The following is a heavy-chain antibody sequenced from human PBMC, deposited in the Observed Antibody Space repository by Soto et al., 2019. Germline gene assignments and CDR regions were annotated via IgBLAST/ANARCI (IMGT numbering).Heavy chain of an antibody. Sequence: QVQLQESGPGLVKPSQTVSLTCAVSGASMSSGGHSWSWIRQSPGRGLEWIGYIYYTGATSYNPSLKSRVTLSIDRSNDQFSLNFTAVTASDTAVYYCARAPPGPSPRWDVWGQGTTVTVSS. D-gene: IGHD3-10*01. CDR3: ARAPPGPSPRWDV. V-gene: IGHV4-30-2*06. CDR2: IYYTGAT. CDR1: GASMSSGGHS. J-gene: IGHJ6*02.